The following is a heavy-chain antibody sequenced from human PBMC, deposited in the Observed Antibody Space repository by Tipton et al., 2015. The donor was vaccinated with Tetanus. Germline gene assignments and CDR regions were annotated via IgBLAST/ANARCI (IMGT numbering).Heavy chain of an antibody. J-gene: IGHJ5*02. CDR1: GEALVRGGYY. CDR2: IYYSGDT. CDR3: ARDQGGGRVVRLNWFDP. Sequence: GEALVRGGYYWTWIRHLPGKGLEWIGYIYYSGDTFYNPSLKSRVSMSVDTSKNQFSLNLRSVTAADTAVYYCARDQGGGRVVRLNWFDPWGQGTLVTVSS. D-gene: IGHD6-6*01. V-gene: IGHV4-31*02.